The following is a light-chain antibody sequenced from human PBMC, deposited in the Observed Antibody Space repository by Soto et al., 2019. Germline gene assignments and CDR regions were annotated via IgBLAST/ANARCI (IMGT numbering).Light chain of an antibody. CDR2: DAS. CDR1: ESVRHY. V-gene: IGKV3-11*01. CDR3: QHRDNWSYI. J-gene: IGKJ2*01. Sequence: ELVMTQSPATLSLSPGERATLSSRASESVRHYVAWYQQKTAQAPRLLTYDASNRATGIPARFSGSGSGTDYTLTISSLEAEDFAVYYCQHRDNWSYIFGQGTKVDI.